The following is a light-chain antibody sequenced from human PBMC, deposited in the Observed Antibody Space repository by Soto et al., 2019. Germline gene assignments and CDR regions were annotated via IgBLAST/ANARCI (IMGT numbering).Light chain of an antibody. V-gene: IGKV1-27*01. J-gene: IGKJ1*01. CDR1: QGIKNY. Sequence: DIQMTQSPSSLSAYVGDRVTITCRASQGIKNYLAWYQQKPGKVPKLLIYAASTLQSGVPSRFSGSGSGTDFTLTIRSLQPEDVATYYCQKYASAPWTFGQGTKVEIK. CDR3: QKYASAPWT. CDR2: AAS.